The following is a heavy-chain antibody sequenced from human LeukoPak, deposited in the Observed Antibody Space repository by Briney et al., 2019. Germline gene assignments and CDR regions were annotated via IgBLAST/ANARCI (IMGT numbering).Heavy chain of an antibody. Sequence: ASVKVSCKASGYTFTDYYMHWVRQAPGQGLEWMGRINPESGGAIYAQNFQGRVTVTRDTSIVTAYMELSSLTSDDTAVYYRARKKSREPLDYWGQGTLVTVSS. V-gene: IGHV1-2*06. CDR3: ARKKSREPLDY. CDR2: INPESGGA. D-gene: IGHD5-24*01. J-gene: IGHJ4*02. CDR1: GYTFTDYY.